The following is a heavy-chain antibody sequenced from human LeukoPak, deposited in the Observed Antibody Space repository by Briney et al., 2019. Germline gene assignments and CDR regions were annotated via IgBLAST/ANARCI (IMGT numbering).Heavy chain of an antibody. Sequence: PGGSLRLSCAASGFSFSSHWMHWVRQVPGKGLVWVSHIKSDGTSTSYADSVKGRFTISRDNAKSTLYLQMNSLRAEDMAVYYCARDQKESLFGVVATPDSWGQGTLVTVSS. J-gene: IGHJ4*02. V-gene: IGHV3-74*01. CDR3: ARDQKESLFGVVATPDS. D-gene: IGHD3-3*01. CDR1: GFSFSSHW. CDR2: IKSDGTST.